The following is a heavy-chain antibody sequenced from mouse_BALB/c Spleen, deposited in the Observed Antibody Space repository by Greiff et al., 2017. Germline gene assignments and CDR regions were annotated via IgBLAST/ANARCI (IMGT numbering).Heavy chain of an antibody. V-gene: IGHV3-2*02. D-gene: IGHD2-3*01. CDR1: GYSITSDYA. CDR2: ISYSGST. J-gene: IGHJ2*01. Sequence: ESGPGLVKPSQSLSLTCTVTGYSITSDYAWNWIRQFPGNKLEWMGYISYSGSTSYNPSLKSRISITRDTSKNQFFLQLNSVTTEDTATYYCARNDGYWDYWGQGTTLTVAS. CDR3: ARNDGYWDY.